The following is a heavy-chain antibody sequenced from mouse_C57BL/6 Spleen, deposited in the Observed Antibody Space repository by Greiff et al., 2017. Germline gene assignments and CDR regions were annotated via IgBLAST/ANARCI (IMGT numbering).Heavy chain of an antibody. Sequence: EVMLVESGGGLVQPGGSMKLSCVASGFTFSNYWMNWVRQSPEKGLEWVAQIRLKSDNYATHYAESVKGRFTISRDDSKSSVYLQMNNLRAEDTGIYYCTLIYYGLWYFDVWGTGTTVTVSS. CDR3: TLIYYGLWYFDV. D-gene: IGHD2-1*01. CDR2: IRLKSDNYAT. CDR1: GFTFSNYW. V-gene: IGHV6-3*01. J-gene: IGHJ1*03.